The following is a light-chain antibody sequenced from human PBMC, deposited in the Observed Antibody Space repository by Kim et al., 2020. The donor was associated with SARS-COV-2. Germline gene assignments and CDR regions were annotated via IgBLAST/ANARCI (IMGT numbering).Light chain of an antibody. CDR2: GAS. V-gene: IGKV3-20*01. CDR3: QQYGSSTYT. Sequence: LSPGERATFSCRASQSVRSNYLAWYQQKPGQAPRPLIYGASRRATGIPDRFSGSGSGTDFTLTISRLEPEDFAVYYCQQYGSSTYTFGQGTKLEI. CDR1: QSVRSNY. J-gene: IGKJ2*01.